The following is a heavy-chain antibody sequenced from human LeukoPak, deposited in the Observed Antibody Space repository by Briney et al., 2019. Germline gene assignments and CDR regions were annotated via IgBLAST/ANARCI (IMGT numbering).Heavy chain of an antibody. CDR1: GFTFDDYA. J-gene: IGHJ4*02. CDR2: ISSSSSYI. CDR3: ARDIIVVVAATGQPPDY. D-gene: IGHD2-15*01. Sequence: SGGSLRLSCAASGFTFDDYAMHWVRQAPGKGLEWVSSISSSSSYIYYADSVKGRFTISRDNAKNSLYLQMNSLRAEDTAVYYCARDIIVVVAATGQPPDYWGQGTLVTVSS. V-gene: IGHV3-21*01.